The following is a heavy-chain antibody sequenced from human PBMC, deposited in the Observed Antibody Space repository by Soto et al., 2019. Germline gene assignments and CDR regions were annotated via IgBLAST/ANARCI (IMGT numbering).Heavy chain of an antibody. CDR3: ARRLDDRADEGFDV. Sequence: QVHLVQSGAEVRKPGSSVKVSCKTSGGTVSTYTIYWVRQAPVQGLEWMGRIIPLFGTTRYAQNFQDRVTITAEESTSTTYMELSSLRAEDTALYYCARRLDDRADEGFDVWGEGTAVTVSA. D-gene: IGHD3-16*01. CDR1: GGTVSTYT. V-gene: IGHV1-69*18. J-gene: IGHJ3*01. CDR2: IIPLFGTT.